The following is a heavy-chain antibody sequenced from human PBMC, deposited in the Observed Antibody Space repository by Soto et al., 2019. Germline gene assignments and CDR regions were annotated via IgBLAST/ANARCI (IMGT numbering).Heavy chain of an antibody. CDR1: GDSINDKNW. CDR2: IYHTVRS. J-gene: IGHJ5*02. CDR3: ARTEVPESSSWQPCDP. V-gene: IGHV4-4*02. D-gene: IGHD6-13*01. Sequence: QVQLQESGPGLVKPSGTLSLTCSVSGDSINDKNWWTWLRQPPGKRLEWIGDIYHTVRSSYNPSLTSRVAMSVDKSKNQFSLKLISVTASDTAVYYCARTEVPESSSWQPCDPWGQGTLVTVSS.